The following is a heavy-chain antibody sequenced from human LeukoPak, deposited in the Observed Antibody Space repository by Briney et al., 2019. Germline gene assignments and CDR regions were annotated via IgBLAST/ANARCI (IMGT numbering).Heavy chain of an antibody. CDR2: INHSGST. D-gene: IGHD2-21*01. CDR3: ARGGSDFYYFDY. CDR1: GGSFSGYY. Sequence: SETLSLTCDVYGGSFSGYYWSWIRQPPVKGLEWIGEINHSGSTYYNPSLKSRVTISVDRSKNQFSLKLSSVTAADTAVYYCARGGSDFYYFDYWGQGTLVTVSS. J-gene: IGHJ4*02. V-gene: IGHV4-34*01.